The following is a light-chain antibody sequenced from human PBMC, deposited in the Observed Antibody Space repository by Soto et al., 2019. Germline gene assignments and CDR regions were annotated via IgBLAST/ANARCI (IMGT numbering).Light chain of an antibody. Sequence: EIVFTQFPTPLSFSPVERATPSCRASQSVSSYLAWYQQKPGQAPRLLIHTSATRATGIPARFSGRGSGTFFTLTISGLQSEDFATYYCQQYDNWPPTTFGQGTRLEIK. CDR1: QSVSSY. J-gene: IGKJ5*01. CDR3: QQYDNWPPTT. V-gene: IGKV3-15*01. CDR2: TSA.